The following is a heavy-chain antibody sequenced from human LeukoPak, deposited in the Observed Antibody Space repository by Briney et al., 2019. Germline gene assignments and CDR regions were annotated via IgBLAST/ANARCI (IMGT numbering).Heavy chain of an antibody. CDR3: ASSELGYYFDY. V-gene: IGHV3-48*03. CDR2: ISSSGSTI. J-gene: IGHJ4*02. CDR1: GFTFSSYE. D-gene: IGHD1-26*01. Sequence: GGSLRLSCAASGFTFSSYEMNWVRQAPGKGLEWVSYISSSGSTIYYADSGKGRFTISRDNAKNSLYLQMNSLGAEDTAVYYCASSELGYYFDYWGQGTLVTVSS.